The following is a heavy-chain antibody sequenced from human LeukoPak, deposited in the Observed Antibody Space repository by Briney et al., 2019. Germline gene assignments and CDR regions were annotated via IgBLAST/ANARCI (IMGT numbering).Heavy chain of an antibody. Sequence: SETLSLTCTVSGGSISSYYWSWIRQPAGKGLEWIGRIYTSGSTNYNPSLKSRVTMSVDTSKSQFSLKLSSVTAADTAVYYCARDVQGPYYYGSGSSSFDYWGQGTLVTVSS. J-gene: IGHJ4*02. V-gene: IGHV4-4*07. D-gene: IGHD3-10*01. CDR3: ARDVQGPYYYGSGSSSFDY. CDR1: GGSISSYY. CDR2: IYTSGST.